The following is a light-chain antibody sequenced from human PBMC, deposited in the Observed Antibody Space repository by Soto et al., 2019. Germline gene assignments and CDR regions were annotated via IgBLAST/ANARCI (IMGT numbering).Light chain of an antibody. Sequence: DIQMTQSPSSVSASVGDSVTITCRASQDISSWLAWYQQKPGKAPNLLIYAASSLQSGVPSRFSGSGSGTEFTLTISSLQPEDVATYYCLQLNTYPWTFGQGTKVDIK. CDR3: LQLNTYPWT. CDR2: AAS. V-gene: IGKV1-12*01. J-gene: IGKJ1*01. CDR1: QDISSW.